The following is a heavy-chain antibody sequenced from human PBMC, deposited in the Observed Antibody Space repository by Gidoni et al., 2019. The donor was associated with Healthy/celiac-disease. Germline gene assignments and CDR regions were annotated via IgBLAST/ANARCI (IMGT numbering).Heavy chain of an antibody. D-gene: IGHD6-6*01. CDR2: ISWNSGSI. V-gene: IGHV3-9*01. Sequence: EVQLVESGGGLVQPGRSLRLSCAASGFTFDDYAMHWVRQAPGKGLEWVSGISWNSGSIGYADSVKGRFTISRDNAKNSLYLQMNSLRAEDTALYYCAKEGSSSSAADYWGQGTLVTVSS. CDR3: AKEGSSSSAADY. CDR1: GFTFDDYA. J-gene: IGHJ4*02.